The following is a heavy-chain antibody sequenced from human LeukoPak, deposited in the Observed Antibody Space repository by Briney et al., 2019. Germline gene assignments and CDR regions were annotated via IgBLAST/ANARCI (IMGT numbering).Heavy chain of an antibody. CDR2: IDAGNGNT. V-gene: IGHV1/OR15-3*02. J-gene: IGHJ4*02. Sequence: GASVKVSCKASGYTFTDYFMNWMRQAPGQRLEWMGWIDAGNGNTKYSQKLQGRVTMTTDTSTSTAYMELRSLRSDDTAVYYCARDEGYSSSWYTLPDYWGQGTLVTVSS. CDR3: ARDEGYSSSWYTLPDY. CDR1: GYTFTDYF. D-gene: IGHD6-13*01.